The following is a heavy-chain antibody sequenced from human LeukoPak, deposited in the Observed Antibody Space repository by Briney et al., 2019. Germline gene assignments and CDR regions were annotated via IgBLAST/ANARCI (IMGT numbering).Heavy chain of an antibody. CDR1: GFSFSNYW. J-gene: IGHJ4*02. CDR3: ARDQTFGSY. CDR2: LKQDGSVK. Sequence: GGSLRLSCVASGFSFSNYWMSWVRQAPGKGLEWVANLKQDGSVKNYVDSVKGRFTISRDNAKNSPYLQMNSLRAEDTALYYCARDQTFGSYWGQGTLVTVSS. V-gene: IGHV3-7*01. D-gene: IGHD3-16*01.